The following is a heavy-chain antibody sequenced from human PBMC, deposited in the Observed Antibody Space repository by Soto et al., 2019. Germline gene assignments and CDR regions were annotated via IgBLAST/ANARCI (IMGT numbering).Heavy chain of an antibody. V-gene: IGHV3-30-3*01. CDR1: GFTFSSHA. CDR2: ISYDGSNK. J-gene: IGHJ4*02. CDR3: AREQVSMVFFDY. D-gene: IGHD3-10*01. Sequence: HPWGSLRLSCAASGFTFSSHAMHWVRQAPGKGLEWVAVISYDGSNKYYADSVKGRFTISRDNSKNALYSQMNSLRPEDAAVYYCAREQVSMVFFDYWGQGTLVTVSS.